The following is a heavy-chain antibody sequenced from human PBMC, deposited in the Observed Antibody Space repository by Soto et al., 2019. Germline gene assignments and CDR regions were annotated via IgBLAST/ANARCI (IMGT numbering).Heavy chain of an antibody. CDR1: GFTFSTYW. J-gene: IGHJ6*03. Sequence: EVQLVESGGGLVQPGGSLRLSCAASGFTFSTYWMNWVRQAPGKGLVWVSRTNSDGSSTTYADSVKGRCTISRDNAKNTLNLQMNSMRAEDTDVYYCASEGRLAVGMAVWGKGTTVTVSS. D-gene: IGHD6-19*01. CDR3: ASEGRLAVGMAV. V-gene: IGHV3-74*01. CDR2: TNSDGSST.